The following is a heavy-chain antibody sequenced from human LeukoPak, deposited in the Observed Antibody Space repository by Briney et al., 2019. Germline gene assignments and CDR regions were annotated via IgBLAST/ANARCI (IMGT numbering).Heavy chain of an antibody. CDR1: GFTFSSYS. Sequence: GGSLRLSCAASGFTFSSYSMNWVRQAPGKGLEWVSYISSSSSSIYYADSVRGRSTISRDNAKNSLYVQMNSLRDEDTAVYYCARDPDAVYGSGSYYSDYWGQGTLVTVSS. CDR2: ISSSSSSI. D-gene: IGHD3-10*01. V-gene: IGHV3-48*02. CDR3: ARDPDAVYGSGSYYSDY. J-gene: IGHJ4*02.